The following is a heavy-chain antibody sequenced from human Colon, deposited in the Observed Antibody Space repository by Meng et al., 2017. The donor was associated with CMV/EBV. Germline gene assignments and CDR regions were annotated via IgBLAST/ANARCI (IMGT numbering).Heavy chain of an antibody. Sequence: ASGFTCSSYGMHWVRQAPGKGLEWVAFVRYDGGNKQYGDSVKGRFNISKDNGRNTVHLQMNTLSAEDMAVYYCAKDGGGSWGWYFDLWGRGTLVTVSS. CDR1: GFTCSSYG. V-gene: IGHV3-30*02. D-gene: IGHD2-15*01. CDR2: VRYDGGNK. CDR3: AKDGGGSWGWYFDL. J-gene: IGHJ2*01.